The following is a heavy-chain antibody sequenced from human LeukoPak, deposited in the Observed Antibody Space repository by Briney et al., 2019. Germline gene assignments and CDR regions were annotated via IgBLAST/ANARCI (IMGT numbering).Heavy chain of an antibody. D-gene: IGHD3-3*01. V-gene: IGHV3-74*01. J-gene: IGHJ5*02. CDR3: ARGYDFWSGYYTRWFDP. CDR2: INTDGSST. CDR1: GFTFSSYW. Sequence: GGSLRLSCAASGFTFSSYWMHWVRQAPGKGLVWFSRINTDGSSTDYADSVKGRFTISRDNAKNSLYLQMNSLRAEDTAMYYCARGYDFWSGYYTRWFDPWGQGTLVTVSS.